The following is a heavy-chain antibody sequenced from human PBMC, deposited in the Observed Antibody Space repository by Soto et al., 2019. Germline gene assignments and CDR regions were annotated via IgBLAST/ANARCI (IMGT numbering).Heavy chain of an antibody. CDR2: IWYDGSNK. J-gene: IGHJ6*02. Sequence: GGSLRLSCAASGFTFSSYGMHWVRQAQGKGLEWVAVIWYDGSNKYYADSVKGRFTTSRDNSKNTLYLQMNSLRAEDMAVYYCATVSRFAMDVWGQGTTVTVSS. D-gene: IGHD3-10*01. V-gene: IGHV3-33*01. CDR1: GFTFSSYG. CDR3: ATVSRFAMDV.